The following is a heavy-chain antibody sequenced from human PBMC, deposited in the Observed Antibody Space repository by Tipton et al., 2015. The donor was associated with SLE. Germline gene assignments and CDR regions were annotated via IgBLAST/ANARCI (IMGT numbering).Heavy chain of an antibody. Sequence: TLSLTCAVSGGSISSGGYSWSWIRQPPGKGLEWIGYIYRSGSTYYNPSLKSRVTISVDRSKNQFSLKLSSVTAADTAVYYCARARIAAAVWFDPWGQGTLVTVSS. D-gene: IGHD6-13*01. V-gene: IGHV4-30-2*01. J-gene: IGHJ5*02. CDR3: ARARIAAAVWFDP. CDR1: GGSISSGGYS. CDR2: IYRSGST.